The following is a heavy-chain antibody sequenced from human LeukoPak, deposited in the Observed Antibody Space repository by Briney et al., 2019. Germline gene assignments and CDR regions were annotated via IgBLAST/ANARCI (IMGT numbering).Heavy chain of an antibody. CDR3: ASPGYFDY. V-gene: IGHV1-69*04. CDR1: GVTSSSCA. Sequence: EASVKVSCKASGVTSSSCAISWVRQAPGQGLEWMGRIIPILGIANYAQKFQGRVTITADKSTSTAYMELSSLRSEDTAVYYCASPGYFDYWGQGTLVTVSS. CDR2: IIPILGIA. J-gene: IGHJ4*02.